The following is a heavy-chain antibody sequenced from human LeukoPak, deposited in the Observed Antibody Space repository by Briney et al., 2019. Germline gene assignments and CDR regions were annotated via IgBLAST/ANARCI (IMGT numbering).Heavy chain of an antibody. V-gene: IGHV1-18*01. CDR2: ISAYNGNT. CDR1: GYTFTSYG. D-gene: IGHD3-22*01. J-gene: IGHJ4*02. CDR3: ARVGDMEYYYDSGGYRYYFDY. Sequence: ASVKVSCKASGYTFTSYGISWVRQAPGQGLEWMGWISAYNGNTNYAQKLQGRVTMTTDTSTSTAYMELRSLRSDDTAVYYCARVGDMEYYYDSGGYRYYFDYWGQRTLVTVSS.